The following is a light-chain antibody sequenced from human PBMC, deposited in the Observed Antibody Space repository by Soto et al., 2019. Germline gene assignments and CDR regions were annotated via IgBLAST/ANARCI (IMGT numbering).Light chain of an antibody. CDR2: DAS. CDR3: QQYSIYPWT. CDR1: QSINDW. J-gene: IGKJ1*01. V-gene: IGKV1-5*01. Sequence: DIQMTQSPDRLAAFVGDRVTITCRASQSINDWLAWYQQKPGKAPKVLIFDASSLESGVPSRFSGSGSATEFTLTISSLQPDDFATYYCQQYSIYPWTFGQGTKVDIK.